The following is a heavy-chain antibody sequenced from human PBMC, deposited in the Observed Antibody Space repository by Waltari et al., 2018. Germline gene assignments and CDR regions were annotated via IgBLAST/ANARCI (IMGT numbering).Heavy chain of an antibody. J-gene: IGHJ3*01. CDR1: GGPITSNRHY. Sequence: QLQLQESGPGLVKPSEPLSLTCPVSGGPITSNRHYWGWIRQPPGQGLEWIGTISYTGATYSSPSLKSRVTISRDTSKNQLSLTLGSVTAADTALYYCATYIGASVGTAAFDVWGQGTMVTVSS. D-gene: IGHD5-12*01. CDR2: ISYTGAT. CDR3: ATYIGASVGTAAFDV. V-gene: IGHV4-39*01.